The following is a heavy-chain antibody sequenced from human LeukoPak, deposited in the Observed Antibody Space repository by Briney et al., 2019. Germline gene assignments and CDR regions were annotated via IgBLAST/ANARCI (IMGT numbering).Heavy chain of an antibody. Sequence: GGSLRLSCAASGFTFSSYGMHWVRQAQGKGLEWVAYIRYDGSNKYYADSVKGRFTISRDISKNTLYLQMNSLRAEDTAVYYCAKDRVFELWFEEASPYYFDYWGQGTLVTVSS. D-gene: IGHD3-10*01. CDR2: IRYDGSNK. J-gene: IGHJ4*02. CDR3: AKDRVFELWFEEASPYYFDY. V-gene: IGHV3-30*02. CDR1: GFTFSSYG.